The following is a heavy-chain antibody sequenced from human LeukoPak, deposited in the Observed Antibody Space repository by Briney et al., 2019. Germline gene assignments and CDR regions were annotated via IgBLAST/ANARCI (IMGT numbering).Heavy chain of an antibody. Sequence: ASVKVSCKASGGTFTSYAISWVRQAPGQGLEWMGWISPYNGNTRHVQKFQGRVTMTTDTSTNTAYMELRSLRFDDTAFYYCARAGSGTGWYFDYWGQGTLVTVSS. J-gene: IGHJ4*02. V-gene: IGHV1-18*01. CDR2: ISPYNGNT. CDR3: ARAGSGTGWYFDY. D-gene: IGHD6-19*01. CDR1: GGTFTSYA.